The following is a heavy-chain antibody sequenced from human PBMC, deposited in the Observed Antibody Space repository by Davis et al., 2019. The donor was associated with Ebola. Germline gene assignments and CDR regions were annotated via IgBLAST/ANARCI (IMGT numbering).Heavy chain of an antibody. D-gene: IGHD2-2*01. CDR2: INTGGST. CDR3: TRMNIVVVPAATIFDY. V-gene: IGHV3-53*01. J-gene: IGHJ4*02. CDR1: GFSVSNND. Sequence: PGGSLRLSCAASGFSVSNNDMNWVRQAPGKGLEWVSLINTGGSTSYADSVKGRFTISRDNSKSTLFLQMNGLRAEDTAVYYCTRMNIVVVPAATIFDYWGQGTLVTVSS.